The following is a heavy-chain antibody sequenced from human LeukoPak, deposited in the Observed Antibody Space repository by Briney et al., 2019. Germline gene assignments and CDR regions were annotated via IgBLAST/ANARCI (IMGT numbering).Heavy chain of an antibody. D-gene: IGHD6-13*01. J-gene: IGHJ3*02. V-gene: IGHV3-48*03. CDR1: GFTFSSYE. Sequence: GGSLRLSCAASGFTFSSYEMNWVRQAPGRGLEWVSSISSSGSSIYYADSVKGRFTISRDNAKNSLYLQMNSLRAEDTAVYYCARPDEQQLVRDAFDIWGQGTMVTVSS. CDR3: ARPDEQQLVRDAFDI. CDR2: ISSSGSSI.